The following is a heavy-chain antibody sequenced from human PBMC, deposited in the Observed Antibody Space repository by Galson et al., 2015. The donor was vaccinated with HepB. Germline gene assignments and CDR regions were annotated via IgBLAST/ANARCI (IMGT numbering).Heavy chain of an antibody. J-gene: IGHJ5*02. D-gene: IGHD4-11*01. V-gene: IGHV3-21*01. CDR2: ISSSSSYI. CDR1: GFTFSSYS. CDR3: AKNHDYSNHWEDWFDP. Sequence: SLRLSCAASGFTFSSYSMNWVRQAPGKGLEWVSSISSSSSYIYYADSVKGRFTISRDNAKNSLYLQMNSLRAEDTAVYYCAKNHDYSNHWEDWFDPWGQGTLVTVSS.